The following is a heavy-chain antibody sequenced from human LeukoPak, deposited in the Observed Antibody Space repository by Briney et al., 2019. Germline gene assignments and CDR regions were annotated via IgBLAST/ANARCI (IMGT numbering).Heavy chain of an antibody. CDR1: GFTFSNYC. CDR3: VRDFRSADY. V-gene: IGHV3-74*01. CDR2: ICPDGTVT. Sequence: GGSLRLSCAASGFTFSNYCMHWVRQIPGKGLVWVSRICPDGTVTNYADSVKGRLTISRDNAKNMVFLQMNSLRADDMAVYYCVRDFRSADYWGQGILVTVSS. J-gene: IGHJ4*02.